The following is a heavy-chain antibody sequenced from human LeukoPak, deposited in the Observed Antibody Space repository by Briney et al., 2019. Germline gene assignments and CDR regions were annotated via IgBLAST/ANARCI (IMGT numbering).Heavy chain of an antibody. J-gene: IGHJ3*02. Sequence: GESLKISCKGSGYSFTNYWIGWVRQMPGKGLEWMGIIYPGDSDTRYSPSFQGQVTISADKSISTAYLQWSSLKASDTATYYCARHPFDYGGKRGYAFDIWGQGTMVTVSS. CDR2: IYPGDSDT. V-gene: IGHV5-51*01. D-gene: IGHD4-23*01. CDR1: GYSFTNYW. CDR3: ARHPFDYGGKRGYAFDI.